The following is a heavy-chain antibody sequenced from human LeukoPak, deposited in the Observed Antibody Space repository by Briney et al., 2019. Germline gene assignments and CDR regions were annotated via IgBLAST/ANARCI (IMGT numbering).Heavy chain of an antibody. CDR3: ARGPVTRFEI. V-gene: IGHV3-53*01. D-gene: IGHD4-17*01. CDR1: GFTFSSYS. Sequence: GGSLRLSCAATGFTFSSYSMSWVRQAPGKGLEWVSVIYSGGTTYYADSVKGRFTISRDNSNNTLYLQMNSLRAEDTAVYYCARGPVTRFEIWGQGTMVTVSS. CDR2: IYSGGTT. J-gene: IGHJ3*02.